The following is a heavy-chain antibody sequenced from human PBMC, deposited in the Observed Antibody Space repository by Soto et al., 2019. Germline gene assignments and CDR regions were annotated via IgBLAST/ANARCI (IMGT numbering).Heavy chain of an antibody. D-gene: IGHD2-2*01. Sequence: GASVKVSCKASGYTFTSYGISWVRQAPGQGLEWMGWISAYNGNTNYAQKLQGRVTMTTDTSTSTAYMELRSLRSDGTAVYYCARVEVVVVPAAPILYYYYYYMDVWGKGTTVTVSS. V-gene: IGHV1-18*01. CDR2: ISAYNGNT. CDR1: GYTFTSYG. CDR3: ARVEVVVVPAAPILYYYYYYMDV. J-gene: IGHJ6*03.